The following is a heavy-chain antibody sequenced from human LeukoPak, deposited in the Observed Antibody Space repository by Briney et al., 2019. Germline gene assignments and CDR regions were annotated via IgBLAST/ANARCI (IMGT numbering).Heavy chain of an antibody. CDR3: ARGLCGGDCYDY. J-gene: IGHJ4*02. V-gene: IGHV3-21*01. D-gene: IGHD2-21*01. CDR1: GFTFSSYH. Sequence: GGSLRLSCAASGFTFSSYHINWVRQAPGKGLEWVSSISSNSEYIYYADSVKGRFTISRDNAKNSLYLQMNSLRAEDTAVYYCARGLCGGDCYDYWGQGTLVTVSS. CDR2: ISSNSEYI.